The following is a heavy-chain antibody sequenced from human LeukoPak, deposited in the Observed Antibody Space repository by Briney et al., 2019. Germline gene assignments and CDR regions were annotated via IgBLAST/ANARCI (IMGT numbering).Heavy chain of an antibody. CDR2: IKEDGSEK. V-gene: IGHV3-7*05. CDR3: AKERGTITSDYFDY. D-gene: IGHD1/OR15-1a*01. CDR1: GFTFSNHW. Sequence: GGSLRLSCAASGFTFSNHWMSWVRQAPGKGREWVAYIKEDGSEKYYVDSVKGRFTISRDNAKNSLYLQMNSLRAEDTAVYYCAKERGTITSDYFDYWGQGTLVTVSS. J-gene: IGHJ4*02.